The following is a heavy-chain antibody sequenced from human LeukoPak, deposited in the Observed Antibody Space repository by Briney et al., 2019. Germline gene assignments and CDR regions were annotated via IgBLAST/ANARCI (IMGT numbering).Heavy chain of an antibody. J-gene: IGHJ6*02. CDR2: IYPGDSDT. V-gene: IGHV5-51*01. Sequence: GESLKISCKGSGYSFTSYWIGWVRQMPGKGLEWMGIIYPGDSDTRYSPSFQGQVTISADKSISTAYLQWSSLRSEDTAVYYCARTSGDNYYGMDVWGQGTTVTVSS. CDR3: ARTSGDNYYGMDV. D-gene: IGHD7-27*01. CDR1: GYSFTSYW.